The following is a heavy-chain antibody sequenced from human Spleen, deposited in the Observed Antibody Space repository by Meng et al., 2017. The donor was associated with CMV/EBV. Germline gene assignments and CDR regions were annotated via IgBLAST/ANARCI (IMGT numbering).Heavy chain of an antibody. D-gene: IGHD3-3*01. Sequence: GSLRLSCIVSGGSISSSSDYWDWIRQPPGKGLEWIGTIYYRGSTNYSPSLKSRVTISVDTSKNQFSLKLSSVTAADTAVYYCASPSPLHYDFWSGYDYWGQGTLVTVSS. CDR2: IYYRGST. J-gene: IGHJ4*02. CDR3: ASPSPLHYDFWSGYDY. CDR1: GGSISSSSDY. V-gene: IGHV4-39*01.